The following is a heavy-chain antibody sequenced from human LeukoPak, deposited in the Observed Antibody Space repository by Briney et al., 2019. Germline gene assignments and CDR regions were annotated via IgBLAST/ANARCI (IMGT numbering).Heavy chain of an antibody. CDR2: IKGGGGDP. CDR3: AKGGHDFNPLYC. CDR1: GFTFSNYA. D-gene: IGHD2-21*02. J-gene: IGHJ4*02. V-gene: IGHV3-23*01. Sequence: AGSLRLSGAASGFTFSNYAMGWDRQAPGKGLEWVSSIKGGGGDPFYAESVRGRFTISRDNSKNTLYLQPNSLRAEDTAVYFCAKGGHDFNPLYCWGQGTLVTASS.